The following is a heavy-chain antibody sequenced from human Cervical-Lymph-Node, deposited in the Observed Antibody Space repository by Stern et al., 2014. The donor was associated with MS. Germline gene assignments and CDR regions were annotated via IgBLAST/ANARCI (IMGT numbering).Heavy chain of an antibody. J-gene: IGHJ2*01. V-gene: IGHV6-1*02. D-gene: IGHD5-12*01. CDR3: ARDLFYNSGRGVYWYFDL. CDR2: TYYRSTWYD. Sequence: VQLVESGPGLVKPSQTLSLTCAISGDSVSTSTAAWNWIRQSPSRGLEWLGRTYYRSTWYDDYAVSVKSRITINADTSKNQFSLQLNFVTPEDTAVYYCARDLFYNSGRGVYWYFDLWGRGTLVTVSS. CDR1: GDSVSTSTAA.